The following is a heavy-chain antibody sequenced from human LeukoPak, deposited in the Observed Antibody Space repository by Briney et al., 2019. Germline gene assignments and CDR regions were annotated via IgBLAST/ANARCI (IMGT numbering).Heavy chain of an antibody. D-gene: IGHD3-10*01. V-gene: IGHV3-15*01. Sequence: PGGSLRLSCAASGFTFSNAWMSWVRQAPGKGLEWVGRIKSKTDGGTTYYAAPVKGRFTISRDDSKNTLYLQMSSLSAEDTAVYYCARTTTPHYYGSGSYALGYWGQGTLVTVPS. CDR1: GFTFSNAW. J-gene: IGHJ4*02. CDR2: IKSKTDGGTT. CDR3: ARTTTPHYYGSGSYALGY.